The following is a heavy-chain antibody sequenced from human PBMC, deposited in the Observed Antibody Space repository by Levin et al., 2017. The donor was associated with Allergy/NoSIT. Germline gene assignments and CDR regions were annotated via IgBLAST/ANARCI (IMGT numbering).Heavy chain of an antibody. J-gene: IGHJ5*02. CDR1: GFTVSSYP. CDR2: ISAAGDTT. V-gene: IGHV3-23*01. Sequence: GGSLRLSCAASGFTVSSYPMNWVRQAPGKGLEWVSTISAAGDTTYYAGSVKGRFTISRDNSKNMLFLQMNSLRAEDTAVYYCVAGPWGQGTLVTVSS. CDR3: VAGP. D-gene: IGHD6-19*01.